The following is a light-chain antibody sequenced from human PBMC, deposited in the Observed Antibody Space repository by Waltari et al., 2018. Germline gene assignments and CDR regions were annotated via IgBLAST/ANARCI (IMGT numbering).Light chain of an antibody. CDR1: QSVSTH. CDR3: QETYTPPWT. CDR2: FAS. Sequence: DIQMTQSPLSLSASVGDRVPVTCRASQSVSTHLNWYQHNPGKAPELLVYFASFLETGVPSRFSAGGSGTDFNFTITAVQPEDFETYHCQETYTPPWTFGPGTRLEIK. J-gene: IGKJ1*01. V-gene: IGKV1-39*01.